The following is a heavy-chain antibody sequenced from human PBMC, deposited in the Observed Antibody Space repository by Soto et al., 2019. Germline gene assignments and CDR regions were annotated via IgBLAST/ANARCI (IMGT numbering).Heavy chain of an antibody. V-gene: IGHV4-31*03. J-gene: IGHJ5*02. D-gene: IGHD3-9*01. CDR2: IYYSGST. CDR1: GGSISSGGYY. Sequence: QVQLEESGPGLVKPSQTLSLTCTVSGGSISSGGYYWSWIRQHPGKGLEWIGYIYYSGSTYYNPSLKSRVTISVDTSKNQFSLKLSSVTAAETAVYYCARTPIYYDILTGYFPGWFDPWGQGTLVTVSS. CDR3: ARTPIYYDILTGYFPGWFDP.